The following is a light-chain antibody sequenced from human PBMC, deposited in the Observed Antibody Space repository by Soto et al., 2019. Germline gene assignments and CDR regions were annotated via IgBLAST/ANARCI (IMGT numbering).Light chain of an antibody. Sequence: DIQLTQSPSVLSASVGDTVTITCRASQALSNYLAWYQQKPGKAPDLLIYSASTLQSGVPSRFSGSGSETEFSLTIRALQPEDFATYYCQQLSRYPLTFGAGTKVDIX. CDR1: QALSNY. V-gene: IGKV1-9*01. J-gene: IGKJ4*01. CDR2: SAS. CDR3: QQLSRYPLT.